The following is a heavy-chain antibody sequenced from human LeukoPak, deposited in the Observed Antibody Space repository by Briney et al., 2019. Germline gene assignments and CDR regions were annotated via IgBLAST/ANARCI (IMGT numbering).Heavy chain of an antibody. V-gene: IGHV4-39*01. CDR3: ARHISDYFYYYLDV. Sequence: SDTLPLTCTVSGGSISSSSYYWGWIRQSPGKGLEWIGSFYYSGTTYYTPSLESRVTISDDMSRNRFALMLTSVTAADTAIYYCARHISDYFYYYLDVWGTGTTVIVSS. CDR2: FYYSGTT. CDR1: GGSISSSSYY. J-gene: IGHJ6*03.